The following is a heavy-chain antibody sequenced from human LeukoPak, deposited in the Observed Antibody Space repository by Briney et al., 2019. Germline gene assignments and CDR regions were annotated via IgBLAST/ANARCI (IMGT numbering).Heavy chain of an antibody. CDR1: GFTFTTYW. CDR3: GGGFDGTMVFDF. J-gene: IGHJ3*01. Sequence: GGSLRLSCGASGFTFTTYWMNWVRQAPGKGLEWVANIKQDGSETYYVDSVKGRFTISRDNDKNSVYLQMGSLRVEDTAVYYCGGGFDGTMVFDFWGKGKMVTV. D-gene: IGHD4/OR15-4a*01. V-gene: IGHV3-7*01. CDR2: IKQDGSET.